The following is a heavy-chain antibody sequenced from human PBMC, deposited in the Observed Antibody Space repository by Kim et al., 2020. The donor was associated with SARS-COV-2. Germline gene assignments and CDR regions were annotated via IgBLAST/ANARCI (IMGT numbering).Heavy chain of an antibody. CDR2: IRHDNGQI. CDR3: VRDYDWTFDQ. V-gene: IGHV3-21*05. J-gene: IGHJ4*02. Sequence: GGSLRLSCDASGFTFRDYMMNWVRQAPGKGLEWISHIRHDNGQIYYADSVKGRFTISRDNAQNSLFLQMNSLRDEDTAVYYCVRDYDWTFDQWGQGTLVIVPT. D-gene: IGHD1-20*01. CDR1: GFTFRDYM.